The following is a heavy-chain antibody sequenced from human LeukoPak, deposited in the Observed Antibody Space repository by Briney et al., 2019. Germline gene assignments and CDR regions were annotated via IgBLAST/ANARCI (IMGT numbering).Heavy chain of an antibody. CDR2: INSNGINT. J-gene: IGHJ4*02. Sequence: GGSLRLSCAASGFTFNNYAMHWVRQAPGKGLEYVAAINSNGINTYYADSVKGRFTISRDNSKNTLYLQMGSLRVEGMAVYYCARYTAFCGGDCYDYWGQGTLVTVSS. CDR1: GFTFNNYA. CDR3: ARYTAFCGGDCYDY. V-gene: IGHV3-64*02. D-gene: IGHD2-21*01.